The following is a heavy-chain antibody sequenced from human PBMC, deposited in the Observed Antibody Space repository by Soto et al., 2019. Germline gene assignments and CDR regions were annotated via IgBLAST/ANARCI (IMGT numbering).Heavy chain of an antibody. Sequence: TLSDTWTVSAGSISSGAYYWSWIRQHPGKGLEWIGYIYYSGSTYYNPSLKSRVTISVDTSKNQFSLKLSSVTAADTAVYYCARSGYSYGPNPLLYWGQGTLVTVS. V-gene: IGHV4-31*02. CDR3: ARSGYSYGPNPLLY. CDR2: IYYSGST. J-gene: IGHJ4*02. CDR1: AGSISSGAYY. D-gene: IGHD5-18*01.